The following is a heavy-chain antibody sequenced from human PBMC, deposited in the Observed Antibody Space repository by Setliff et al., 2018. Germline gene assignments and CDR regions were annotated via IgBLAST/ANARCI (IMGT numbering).Heavy chain of an antibody. D-gene: IGHD2-15*01. V-gene: IGHV3-30*04. CDR2: ISFDGSNK. CDR3: ASSGGNWHFDL. Sequence: GGSLRLSCAASGFTFSGYYMHWVRQAPGKGLEWVAVISFDGSNKYYADSVKCRFTISRDSSRNTLYLQMNSLRAEDTAVYYCASSGGNWHFDLWGRGTLVTV. CDR1: GFTFSGYY. J-gene: IGHJ2*01.